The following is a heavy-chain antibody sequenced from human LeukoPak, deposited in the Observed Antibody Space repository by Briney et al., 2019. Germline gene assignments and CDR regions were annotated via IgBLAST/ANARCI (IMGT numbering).Heavy chain of an antibody. Sequence: GGSLRLSCAASGFTFSSYGMHWVRQAPGKGLEWVAVISYDGSNKYYADSVKGRFTISRDNSKNTLYLQMNSLRAEDTAVYYCAKVLGGYSSSWYLNYWGQGTLVTVSS. V-gene: IGHV3-30*18. CDR2: ISYDGSNK. J-gene: IGHJ4*02. CDR1: GFTFSSYG. D-gene: IGHD6-13*01. CDR3: AKVLGGYSSSWYLNY.